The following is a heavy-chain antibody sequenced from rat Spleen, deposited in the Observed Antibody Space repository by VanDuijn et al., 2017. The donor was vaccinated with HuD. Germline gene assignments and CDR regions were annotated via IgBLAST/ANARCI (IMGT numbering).Heavy chain of an antibody. V-gene: IGHV2-16*01. J-gene: IGHJ3*01. D-gene: IGHD1-6*01. CDR1: GFSLSRHG. CDR2: IWSGGST. CDR3: ARWRYTTDWFAY. Sequence: QVQLRESGPGLVQPSETLSLTCTVSGFSLSRHGVSWVRQPPGKGLEWIGAIWSGGSTKYNSALKSRLSISRDTSKSQVFLKMNSLQAEDTAMYFCARWRYTTDWFAYWGQGTLVTVSS.